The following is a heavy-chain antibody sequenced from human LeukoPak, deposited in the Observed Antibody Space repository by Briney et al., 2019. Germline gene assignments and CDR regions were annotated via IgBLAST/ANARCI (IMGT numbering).Heavy chain of an antibody. CDR3: ARWRGISAIDY. CDR1: GFTFSSYS. Sequence: GGSLRLSCAASGFTFSSYSMSWVRQAPGKGLEWVAKIQQHGSEKNYVGSVKGRFTISRDNAQDALYLQMNSLRAEDTAVYYCARWRGISAIDYWGPGILVSVSS. D-gene: IGHD3-16*01. V-gene: IGHV3-7*01. CDR2: IQQHGSEK. J-gene: IGHJ4*02.